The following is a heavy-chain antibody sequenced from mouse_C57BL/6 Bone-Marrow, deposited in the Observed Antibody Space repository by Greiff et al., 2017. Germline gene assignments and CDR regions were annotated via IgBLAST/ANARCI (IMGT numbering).Heavy chain of an antibody. CDR3: ARRGDYGSSSYWYFDV. Sequence: EVMLVESGGGLVQPGESLKLSCESNEYEFPSHDMSWVRKTPEKRLELVAAINRDGGSTYYPDTMESRFIIASDNTKKTLYLQMSSIRSEETALYYCARRGDYGSSSYWYFDVGGTGTTVTVSS. CDR2: INRDGGST. V-gene: IGHV5-2*01. D-gene: IGHD1-1*01. CDR1: EYEFPSHD. J-gene: IGHJ1*03.